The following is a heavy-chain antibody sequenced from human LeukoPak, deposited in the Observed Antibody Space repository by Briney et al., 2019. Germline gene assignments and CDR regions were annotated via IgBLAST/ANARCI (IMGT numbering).Heavy chain of an antibody. CDR2: ISGSGGST. Sequence: GGSLRLSCAASGFTFSSYAMSWVRQAPGKGLEWVSAISGSGGSTYYPASVNGRFTISSDNSKHTLYLQINNLRADDPAEYYFAKVPSNPYYYAVDFWGQGTTVTVSS. CDR1: GFTFSSYA. D-gene: IGHD4-11*01. J-gene: IGHJ6*02. V-gene: IGHV3-23*01. CDR3: AKVPSNPYYYAVDF.